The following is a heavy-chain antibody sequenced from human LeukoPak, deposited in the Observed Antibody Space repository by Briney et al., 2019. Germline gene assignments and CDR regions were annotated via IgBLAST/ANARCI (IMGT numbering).Heavy chain of an antibody. CDR2: IQRKTDGATT. CDR3: TTESSGGSDN. Sequence: SGGSLRLSCAASGFTFSNTWMSWVRQGPGKGLEWVGRIQRKTDGATTDYAAPVKGRFTISRDDSENTLYLQMNSLKIEDTAVYYCTTESSGGSDNWGQGTLVTVSS. V-gene: IGHV3-15*01. D-gene: IGHD1-26*01. CDR1: GFTFSNTW. J-gene: IGHJ4*02.